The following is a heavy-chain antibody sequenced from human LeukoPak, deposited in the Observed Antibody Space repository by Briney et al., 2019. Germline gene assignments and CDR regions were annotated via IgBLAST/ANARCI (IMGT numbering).Heavy chain of an antibody. CDR3: ARESTATGLLDY. CDR1: GYTFTSYA. J-gene: IGHJ4*02. Sequence: GASVKVSCKASGYTFTSYAMHWVRQAPGQRLEWMGWINAGNGNTKYSQEFQGRVTITRDTSASTACMELSSLRSEDMAVYYCARESTATGLLDYWGQGTLVTVSS. CDR2: INAGNGNT. V-gene: IGHV1-3*03. D-gene: IGHD5-18*01.